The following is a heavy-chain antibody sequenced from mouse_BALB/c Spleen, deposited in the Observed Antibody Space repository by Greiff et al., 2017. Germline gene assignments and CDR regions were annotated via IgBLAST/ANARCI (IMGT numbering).Heavy chain of an antibody. CDR3: AREGGRSSSFAY. Sequence: QVHVKQSGAELVRPGASVKLSCKASGYSFTSYWMNWVKQRPGQGLEWIGMIHPSDSETRLNQKFKDKATLTVDKSSSTAYMQLSSPTSEDSAVYYCAREGGRSSSFAYWGQGTLVTVSA. V-gene: IGHV1-61*01. CDR2: IHPSDSET. J-gene: IGHJ3*01. CDR1: GYSFTSYW. D-gene: IGHD1-1*01.